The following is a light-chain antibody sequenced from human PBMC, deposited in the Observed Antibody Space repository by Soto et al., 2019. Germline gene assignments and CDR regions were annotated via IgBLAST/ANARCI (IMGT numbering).Light chain of an antibody. Sequence: ESRLPQSPGTPSLSPVSLSTLSSRPSQSVSSSYLAWYQQKPGQAPRLLIYGASSRATGIPDRFSGSGSGTDFTLTISRLEPEDFAVYYCQQYGSSPQTFGQGTKVDI. V-gene: IGKV3-20*01. CDR2: GAS. CDR3: QQYGSSPQT. J-gene: IGKJ1*01. CDR1: QSVSSSY.